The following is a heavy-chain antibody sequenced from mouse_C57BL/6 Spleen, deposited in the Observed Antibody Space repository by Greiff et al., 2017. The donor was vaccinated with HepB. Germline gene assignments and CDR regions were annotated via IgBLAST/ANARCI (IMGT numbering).Heavy chain of an antibody. Sequence: QVQLKESGAELVKPGASVKLSCKASGYTFTESTIHWVKQRSGQGLEWIGWFYPGSGSIKYNEKLKDKATLTADKSSSTVYMELSRLTSEDSAGYFGARHEKGYYGSSSAWFAYWGQGTLVTVSA. CDR2: FYPGSGSI. D-gene: IGHD1-1*01. CDR3: ARHEKGYYGSSSAWFAY. CDR1: GYTFTEST. V-gene: IGHV1-62-2*01. J-gene: IGHJ3*01.